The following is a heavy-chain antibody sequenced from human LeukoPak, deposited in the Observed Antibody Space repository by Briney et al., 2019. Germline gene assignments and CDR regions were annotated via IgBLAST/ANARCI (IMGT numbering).Heavy chain of an antibody. CDR3: ARLTTSYYYGSGSFDY. CDR2: IYYSGST. CDR1: GGSISSYY. D-gene: IGHD3-10*01. Sequence: SETLSLTCTVSGGSISSYYWSWIRQPPGKGLEWIGYIYYSGSTNYNPSLKSRVTISVDTSKNQFSLKLSSVTAADTAVYYCARLTTSYYYGSGSFDYRGQGTLATVSS. V-gene: IGHV4-59*08. J-gene: IGHJ4*02.